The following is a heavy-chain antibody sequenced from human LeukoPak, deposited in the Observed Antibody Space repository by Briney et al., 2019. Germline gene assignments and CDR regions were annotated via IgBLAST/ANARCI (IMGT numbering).Heavy chain of an antibody. J-gene: IGHJ2*01. V-gene: IGHV3-23*01. CDR3: AKDRXVAASXWYFDL. CDR1: GFTFSRYA. D-gene: IGHD2-15*01. CDR2: ISGSGDST. Sequence: GGSLRLSCAASGFTFSRYAMSWVRKAPGKGLEWVSAISGSGDSTYYADSVKGRFTMSRDNSKNTLYLQMNSLRVEDTAVYYCAKDRXVAASXWYFDLWGRXXXXXVSS.